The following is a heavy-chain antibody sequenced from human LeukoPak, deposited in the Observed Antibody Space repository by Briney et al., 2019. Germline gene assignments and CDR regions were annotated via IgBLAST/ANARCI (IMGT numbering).Heavy chain of an antibody. J-gene: IGHJ5*02. CDR3: ARDHSGSQHWFDP. V-gene: IGHV1-46*01. D-gene: IGHD1-26*01. Sequence: ASVKVSCKASGYTFTSSYMHWVRQAPGQGLEWMGVINPSVGTTSYAQKFQGRVTMTRDTSTSTVYMELSSLRSEDTAVHYCARDHSGSQHWFDPWGQGTLVTVSS. CDR2: INPSVGTT. CDR1: GYTFTSSY.